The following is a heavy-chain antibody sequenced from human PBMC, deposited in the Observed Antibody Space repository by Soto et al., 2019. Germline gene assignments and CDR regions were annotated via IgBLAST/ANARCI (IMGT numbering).Heavy chain of an antibody. CDR3: AREYRSGYYYGAFDI. D-gene: IGHD3-22*01. J-gene: IGHJ3*02. Sequence: QVQLVQSGAEVKKPGSSVKVSCKASGGTFSSYTISWVRQAPGQGLEWMGRIIPILGIANYAQKFQGRVTITADKSTSTAYMELSSLRSEDTAVYYCAREYRSGYYYGAFDIWGQGTMVTVSS. CDR2: IIPILGIA. V-gene: IGHV1-69*02. CDR1: GGTFSSYT.